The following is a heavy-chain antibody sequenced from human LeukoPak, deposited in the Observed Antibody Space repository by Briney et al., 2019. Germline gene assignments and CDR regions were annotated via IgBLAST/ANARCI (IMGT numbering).Heavy chain of an antibody. D-gene: IGHD5-12*01. V-gene: IGHV3-23*01. CDR1: GFTFNDYA. CDR3: AKGLTYTGYDYWFDP. J-gene: IGHJ5*02. CDR2: ISGSCASS. Sequence: GSLRLSCAVSGFTFNDYAMSLVRQAPGKGPEGGSGISGSCASSYYADSVKARLTISRDNSKNALYMQMNSLRAAGTDVYDCAKGLTYTGYDYWFDPWGQGTLVTVSS.